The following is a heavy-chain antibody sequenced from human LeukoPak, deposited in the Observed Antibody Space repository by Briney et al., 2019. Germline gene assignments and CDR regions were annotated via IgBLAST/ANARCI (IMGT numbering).Heavy chain of an antibody. V-gene: IGHV4-59*01. Sequence: RPSETLSLTCTVSGGSISSYYWSWIRQPPGKGLEWIGYIYYSGSTNYNPSLKSRVTISVDTSKNQFSLKLSSVTAADSAVYYCASGIDARSDSSDWGQGTLVTVSS. J-gene: IGHJ4*02. D-gene: IGHD6-19*01. CDR1: GGSISSYY. CDR2: IYYSGST. CDR3: ASGIDARSDSSD.